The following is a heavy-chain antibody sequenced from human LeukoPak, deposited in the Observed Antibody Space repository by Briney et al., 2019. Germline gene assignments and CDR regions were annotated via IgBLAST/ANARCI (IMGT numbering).Heavy chain of an antibody. CDR3: ARDRGLVVVPADYYMDV. Sequence: GGSLRLSCAASGFTFSDYYISWIRQAPGKGLEWVSYITTSGSSTYYADSVKGRFTISRDNAKNSLYLRMNSLRAEDTAVYYCARDRGLVVVPADYYMDVWGKGTTVIVSS. J-gene: IGHJ6*03. CDR1: GFTFSDYY. CDR2: ITTSGSST. V-gene: IGHV3-11*01. D-gene: IGHD2-2*01.